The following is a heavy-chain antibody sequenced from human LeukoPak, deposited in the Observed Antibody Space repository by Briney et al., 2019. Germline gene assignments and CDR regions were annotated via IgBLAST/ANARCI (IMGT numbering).Heavy chain of an antibody. CDR1: GYSFTSYW. D-gene: IGHD1-26*01. Sequence: GESLKISCKGSGYSFTSYWIGWVRQLPGKGLEWMGIIYPGDSDTRYSPSFQGQVTISADKSISTAYLQWSSLEASDTAMYYCARGSGSYHAAYMNWGQGTLVTVSS. CDR2: IYPGDSDT. J-gene: IGHJ4*02. CDR3: ARGSGSYHAAYMN. V-gene: IGHV5-51*01.